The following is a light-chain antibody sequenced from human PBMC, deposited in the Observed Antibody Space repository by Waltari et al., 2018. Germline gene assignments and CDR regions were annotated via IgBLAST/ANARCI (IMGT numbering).Light chain of an antibody. CDR3: QSYDASVI. CDR1: SGSIARNY. J-gene: IGLJ2*01. V-gene: IGLV6-57*03. Sequence: FMLTQPHSVSESPGKTVSISCTRSSGSIARNYVQWYQQRPGSAPTMVIYEDDQSPSGVPVRFSGSIDSSSNSASLTISGLETEDEADYYCQSYDASVIFGGGTRLTVL. CDR2: EDD.